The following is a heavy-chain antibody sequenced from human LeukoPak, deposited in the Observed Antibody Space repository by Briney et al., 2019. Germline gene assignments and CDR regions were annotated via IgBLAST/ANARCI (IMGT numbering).Heavy chain of an antibody. CDR1: GFTFSSYE. V-gene: IGHV3-48*03. CDR3: ARGATDTTRWFDP. D-gene: IGHD1-7*01. J-gene: IGHJ5*02. CDR2: ISSSGSTM. Sequence: GGSLRLSCAASGFTFSSYEIHWVRQAPGKGLEWVSYISSSGSTMYYADSVKGRFTISRDNAKNSLYLQMDGLRAEDTAAYYCARGATDTTRWFDPWGQGTLVTVSS.